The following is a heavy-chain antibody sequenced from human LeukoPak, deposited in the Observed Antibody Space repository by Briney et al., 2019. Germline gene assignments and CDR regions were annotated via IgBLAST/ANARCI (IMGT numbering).Heavy chain of an antibody. J-gene: IGHJ5*02. V-gene: IGHV3-23*01. D-gene: IGHD2-15*01. Sequence: GGSLRLSCAASGFTFSSYEMNWVRQAPGKGLEWVSTIRATFITTFYAASVKGRFTISRDNSKNTLYLQMNSLRAEDTAIYYCAKDRFSCSGGSCYANWFAPWGQGTLVTVSS. CDR2: IRATFITT. CDR1: GFTFSSYE. CDR3: AKDRFSCSGGSCYANWFAP.